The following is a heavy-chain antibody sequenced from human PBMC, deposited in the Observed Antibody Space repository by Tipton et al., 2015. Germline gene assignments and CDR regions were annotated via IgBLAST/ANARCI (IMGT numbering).Heavy chain of an antibody. CDR1: GGSFSGYY. Sequence: PGLVKPSETLSLACAVYGGSFSGYYWNWIRLSPGKGLEWIGYIDDSGTTNYNPSLKSRVSMSVDTAKNQFFLKLHSVSAADAARYYCAREPGNSSDWNVDYWGQGILVTVSS. CDR3: AREPGNSSDWNVDY. J-gene: IGHJ4*02. D-gene: IGHD6-19*01. CDR2: IDDSGTT. V-gene: IGHV4-59*01.